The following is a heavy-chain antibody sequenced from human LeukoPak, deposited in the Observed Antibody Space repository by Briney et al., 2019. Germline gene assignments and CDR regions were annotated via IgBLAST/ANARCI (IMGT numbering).Heavy chain of an antibody. D-gene: IGHD6-6*01. CDR2: INPSGGVT. V-gene: IGHV1-46*01. CDR3: ARASVSSSFVYWESAYFDS. Sequence: ASVKVSCKASGYTFISYYIHWVRQAPGQGLDWMGMINPSGGVTSYAQKFQGRVTMTRDTSTSTVFMELSSLTSEDTAVYYCARASVSSSFVYWESAYFDSWGQGTLVTVSS. CDR1: GYTFISYY. J-gene: IGHJ4*02.